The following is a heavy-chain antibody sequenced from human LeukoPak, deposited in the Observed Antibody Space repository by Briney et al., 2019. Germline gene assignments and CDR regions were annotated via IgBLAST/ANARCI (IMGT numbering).Heavy chain of an antibody. CDR1: GGSISSSSYY. D-gene: IGHD2-15*01. CDR2: IYYSGST. V-gene: IGHV4-39*01. J-gene: IGHJ4*02. Sequence: KPSETLSLTCTVSGGSISSSSYYWGWIRQPPGKGLEWIGSIYYSGSTYYNPSLKSRVTISVDTSKNQFSLKPSSVTAADTAVYYCARHSSSGGLLGLWGQGTLVTVSS. CDR3: ARHSSSGGLLGL.